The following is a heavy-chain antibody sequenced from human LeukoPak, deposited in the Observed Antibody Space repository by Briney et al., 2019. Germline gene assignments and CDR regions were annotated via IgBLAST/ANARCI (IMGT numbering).Heavy chain of an antibody. CDR3: ARIPYYYDSSGYYYAYYFDY. J-gene: IGHJ4*02. D-gene: IGHD3-22*01. V-gene: IGHV1-18*01. Sequence: ASVKVSCKASGYTFTGYGISWVRQAPGQGLEWMGWISAYNGNTNYAQKLQGRVTMTTDTSTSTAYMELRSLRSDDTAVYYCARIPYYYDSSGYYYAYYFDYWGQGTLVTVSS. CDR2: ISAYNGNT. CDR1: GYTFTGYG.